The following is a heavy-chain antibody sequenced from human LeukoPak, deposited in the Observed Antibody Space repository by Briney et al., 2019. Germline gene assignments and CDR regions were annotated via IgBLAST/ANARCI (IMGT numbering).Heavy chain of an antibody. CDR1: GIIFTDYT. J-gene: IGHJ4*02. CDR3: TTDGWRYGDRTNFDY. D-gene: IGHD4-17*01. V-gene: IGHV3-21*01. CDR2: ISATTNER. Sequence: NPGGSLRLSCAASGIIFTDYTMHWVRQAPGKRLEWVSSISATTNERHYADSVKGRFTISRDNAKKSLYLQMSSLRADDTAMYYCTTDGWRYGDRTNFDYWGQGTLVTVSS.